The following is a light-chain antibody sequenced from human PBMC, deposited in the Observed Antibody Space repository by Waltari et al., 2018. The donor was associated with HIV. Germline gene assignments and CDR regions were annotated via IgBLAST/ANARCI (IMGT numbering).Light chain of an antibody. J-gene: IGLJ3*02. CDR3: EAWDDSVTGPV. CDR2: GHN. CDR1: SSNFATTT. Sequence: QSVLTQPPSASGTPGQRVTLSCSGSSSNFATTTVIWYQQLPGAAPKLLLYGHNPRPPGVPDRVSGSKSATSASLVISDRHADDEGTYYCEAWDDSVTGPVFGGGTKLTVL. V-gene: IGLV1-44*01.